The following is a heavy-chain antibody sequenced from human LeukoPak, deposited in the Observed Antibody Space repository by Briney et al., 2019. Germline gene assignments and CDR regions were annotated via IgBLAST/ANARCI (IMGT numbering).Heavy chain of an antibody. V-gene: IGHV4-31*03. CDR1: GGSISSGSYY. D-gene: IGHD3-10*01. CDR3: ARGWGFGSGTYYRAFDY. J-gene: IGHJ4*02. Sequence: PSETLSLTCTVSGGSISSGSYYWSWIRQHPGKGLEWIGYIYYSGSIHYNPSLTSRVTISIGASKNQFSLKLSSVTAADTAVYYCARGWGFGSGTYYRAFDYWGQGTLVTVSS. CDR2: IYYSGSI.